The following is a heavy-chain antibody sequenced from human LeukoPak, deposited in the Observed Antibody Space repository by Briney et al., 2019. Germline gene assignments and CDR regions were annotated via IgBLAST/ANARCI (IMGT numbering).Heavy chain of an antibody. D-gene: IGHD3-10*01. CDR1: VYTFTSYD. V-gene: IGHV1-8*01. CDR3: ARAYYGSGSPIEYYYYMDV. J-gene: IGHJ6*03. CDR2: INPNKGNT. Sequence: ASVTVSCMASVYTFTSYDINWVGQAAEQELDWMGWINPNKGNTRYAQKLHGRATMTRNTSINTAYIEPSSLRSEHTAVSFCARAYYGSGSPIEYYYYMDVCGKGTTVTVSS.